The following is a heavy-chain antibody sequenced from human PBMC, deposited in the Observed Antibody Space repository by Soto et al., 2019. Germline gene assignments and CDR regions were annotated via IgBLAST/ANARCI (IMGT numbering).Heavy chain of an antibody. Sequence: QVHLVESGGGVVQPGRSLRLSCAASGFTFSNNALHWVRQAPGKGLEWVAVISYDGSNQYYADSVRGRLTISRDNSKNTLYLQMNSLRAEDTAVYYCARGGDCSNTNCYLPFDCWGQGTLVTVSS. D-gene: IGHD2-2*01. CDR1: GFTFSNNA. V-gene: IGHV3-30-3*01. CDR2: ISYDGSNQ. CDR3: ARGGDCSNTNCYLPFDC. J-gene: IGHJ4*02.